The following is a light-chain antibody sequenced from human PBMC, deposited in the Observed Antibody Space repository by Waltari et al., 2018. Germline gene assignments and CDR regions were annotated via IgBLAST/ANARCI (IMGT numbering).Light chain of an antibody. V-gene: IGLV2-14*01. CDR3: SSYTSSGTYV. CDR2: GVN. Sequence: SALTQPHSVHGSPGKSTTNSCTGTSGDTGDYNHVSWYQQPPGKAPKLMIYGVNNRPSGISNRFSGSKSGNTASLTISGLQAEDEADYYCSSYTSSGTYVFGVGTKVTVL. J-gene: IGLJ1*01. CDR1: SGDTGDYNH.